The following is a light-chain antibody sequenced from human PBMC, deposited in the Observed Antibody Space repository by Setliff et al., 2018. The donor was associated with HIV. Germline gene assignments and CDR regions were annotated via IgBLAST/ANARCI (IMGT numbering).Light chain of an antibody. CDR3: GTWDSSLTRV. CDR1: NSNIGNSF. CDR2: DNN. J-gene: IGLJ1*01. Sequence: QSVLTQPPPMSAAPGKNVTISCSGSNSNIGNSFVSWYQQLPGAAPKLLIYDNNKRPSGIPNRFSGSKSGTSATLDITGLQTGDEADYYCGTWDSSLTRVFGTGTKVTVL. V-gene: IGLV1-51*01.